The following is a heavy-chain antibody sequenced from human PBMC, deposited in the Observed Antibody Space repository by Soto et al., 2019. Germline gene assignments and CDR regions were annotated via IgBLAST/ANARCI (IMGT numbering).Heavy chain of an antibody. V-gene: IGHV1-69*12. D-gene: IGHD3-3*01. Sequence: QVQLVQSGAEVKKPGSSVKVSCKASGGTFSSYAISWVRQAPGQGLEWMGGIIHIFGTANYAQKFQGRVTITADESTSTAYMELSSLRSEDTAVYYCARTLGNDFWSGYYNWFDPWGQGTLVTVSS. CDR1: GGTFSSYA. CDR2: IIHIFGTA. CDR3: ARTLGNDFWSGYYNWFDP. J-gene: IGHJ5*02.